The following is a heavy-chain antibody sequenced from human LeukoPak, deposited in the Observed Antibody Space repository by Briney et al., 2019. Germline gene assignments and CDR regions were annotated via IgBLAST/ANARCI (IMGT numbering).Heavy chain of an antibody. CDR1: GGSISGYY. J-gene: IGHJ4*02. V-gene: IGHV4-34*01. Sequence: PSETLSLTCTVSGGSISGYYWSWIRQPPGKGLEWIGEINHSGSTNYNPSLKSRVTISVDTSKNQFSLKLSSVTAADTAVYYCARRFEVYSDSSGYYYGGGYFDYWGQGTLVTVSS. CDR2: INHSGST. D-gene: IGHD3-22*01. CDR3: ARRFEVYSDSSGYYYGGGYFDY.